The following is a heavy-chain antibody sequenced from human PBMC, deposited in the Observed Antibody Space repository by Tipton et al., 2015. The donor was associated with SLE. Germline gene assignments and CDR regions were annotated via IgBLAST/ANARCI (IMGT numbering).Heavy chain of an antibody. CDR3: AKAEAAAGRGFDY. CDR2: ISWNSGSI. Sequence: SLRLSCAASGFTFDVYAMPWVRQAPGKGLEWVSGISWNSGSIGYADSVKGRFTISRDNAKNSLYLQMNSLRAEDTALYYCAKAEAAAGRGFDYWGQGTLVTVSS. CDR1: GFTFDVYA. D-gene: IGHD6-13*01. J-gene: IGHJ4*02. V-gene: IGHV3-9*01.